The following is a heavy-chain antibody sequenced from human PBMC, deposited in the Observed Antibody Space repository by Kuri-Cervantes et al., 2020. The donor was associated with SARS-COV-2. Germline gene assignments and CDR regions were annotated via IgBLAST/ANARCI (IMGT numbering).Heavy chain of an antibody. V-gene: IGHV3-48*03. D-gene: IGHD3-3*01. CDR1: GFTFSSYA. J-gene: IGHJ5*02. CDR3: AREISADFWSGYPSNWFDP. CDR2: ISSSGSTI. Sequence: GGSLRLSCAASGFTFSSYAIYWVRQAPGKGLEWVSYISSSGSTIYYADSVKGRFTISRDNAKNSLYLQMNSLRAEDAAVYYCAREISADFWSGYPSNWFDPWGQGTLVTVSS.